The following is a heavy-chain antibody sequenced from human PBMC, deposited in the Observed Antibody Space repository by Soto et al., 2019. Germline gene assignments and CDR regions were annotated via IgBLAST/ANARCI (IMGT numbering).Heavy chain of an antibody. D-gene: IGHD5-12*01. CDR3: ARETGSNGYDAFDI. J-gene: IGHJ3*02. CDR2: IIPIFGTA. Sequence: ASVKVSCKASGGTFSSYAISWVRQAPGQGLEWMGGIIPIFGTANYAQKFQGRVTITADESTSTAYMELTSLRSEDTAVYYCARETGSNGYDAFDIWGQGTMVTVSS. CDR1: GGTFSSYA. V-gene: IGHV1-69*13.